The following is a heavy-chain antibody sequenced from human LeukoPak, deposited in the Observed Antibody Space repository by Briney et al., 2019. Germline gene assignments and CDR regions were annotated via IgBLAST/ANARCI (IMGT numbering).Heavy chain of an antibody. Sequence: GGSLRLSCAASGFTFSTFSMNWVRQAPGKGLEWVSYITSSGSTIYYADSVKGRFTISRDNAKNSLYLQMNSLRAEDTAVYYCAKAGSIRFDYWGQGTLVTVSS. CDR3: AKAGSIRFDY. D-gene: IGHD1-26*01. CDR2: ITSSGSTI. V-gene: IGHV3-48*04. J-gene: IGHJ4*02. CDR1: GFTFSTFS.